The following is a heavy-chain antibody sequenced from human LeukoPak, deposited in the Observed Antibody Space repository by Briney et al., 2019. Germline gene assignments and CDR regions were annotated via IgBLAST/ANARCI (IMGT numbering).Heavy chain of an antibody. CDR2: IWYDGSNK. J-gene: IGHJ4*02. D-gene: IGHD4-23*01. CDR3: TRHEPYGGKPRGFDY. Sequence: GGSLRLSCAASGFTFSSYGMHWVRQAPGKGLEWVAVIWYDGSNKYYADSVKGRFTISRDNPKNTLYLQMNSLRAEDTAVYYCTRHEPYGGKPRGFDYWGQGTLVTVSS. CDR1: GFTFSSYG. V-gene: IGHV3-33*01.